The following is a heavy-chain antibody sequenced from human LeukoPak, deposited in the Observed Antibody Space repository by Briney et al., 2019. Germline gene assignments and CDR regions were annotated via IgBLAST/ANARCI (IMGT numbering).Heavy chain of an antibody. V-gene: IGHV3-23*01. CDR3: AKDRSGWYYFDY. J-gene: IGHJ4*02. Sequence: GGSLRLSCAASGFTFSSYAMSWVRQAPGKGLEWVSAISGSGGSTYYADSVKGRFTISRGNSKNMLYLQMNSLRAEDTAVYYCAKDRSGWYYFDYWGQGTLVTVSS. CDR1: GFTFSSYA. CDR2: ISGSGGST. D-gene: IGHD6-19*01.